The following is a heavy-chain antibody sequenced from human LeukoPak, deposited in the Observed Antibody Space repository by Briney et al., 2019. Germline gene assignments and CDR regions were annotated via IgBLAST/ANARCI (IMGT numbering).Heavy chain of an antibody. D-gene: IGHD3-3*01. J-gene: IGHJ6*03. CDR1: GYTFTSYY. CDR2: INPSGGST. V-gene: IGHV1-46*01. Sequence: ASVQVSCKASGYTFTSYYMHWMRQAPGQGLEWMGIINPSGGSTSYAQKFQGRVTMTRDTSTSTVYMELSSLRSEDTAVYYCARASIRGSLRDYMDVWGKGTTVTVSS. CDR3: ARASIRGSLRDYMDV.